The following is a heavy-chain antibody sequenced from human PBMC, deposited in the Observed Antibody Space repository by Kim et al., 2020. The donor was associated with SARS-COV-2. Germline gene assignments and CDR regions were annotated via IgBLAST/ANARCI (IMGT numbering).Heavy chain of an antibody. CDR3: ARGRSTNTYYYDSSGPSL. D-gene: IGHD3-22*01. J-gene: IGHJ3*01. V-gene: IGHV1-2*02. CDR2: INPNSGGT. Sequence: ASVKVSCKASGYTFTGYYMHWVRQAPGQGLEWMGWINPNSGGTNYAQKFQGRVTMTRDTSISTAYMELSRLRSDDMAVYYCARGRSTNTYYYDSSGPSLWGQGTMVTVSS. CDR1: GYTFTGYY.